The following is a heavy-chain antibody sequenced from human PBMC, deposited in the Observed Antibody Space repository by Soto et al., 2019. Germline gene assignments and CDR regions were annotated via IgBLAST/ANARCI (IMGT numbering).Heavy chain of an antibody. CDR1: GGSFSGYY. CDR2: INHSGST. D-gene: IGHD4-17*01. V-gene: IGHV4-34*01. Sequence: SETLSLTCAVYGGSFSGYYWSWIRQPPGKGLEWIGEINHSGSTNYNPSLKSRVTISVDTSKNQFSLKLSSVTAADTAVYYCARVGGYGDQRIDYWGQGTLVTVSS. J-gene: IGHJ4*02. CDR3: ARVGGYGDQRIDY.